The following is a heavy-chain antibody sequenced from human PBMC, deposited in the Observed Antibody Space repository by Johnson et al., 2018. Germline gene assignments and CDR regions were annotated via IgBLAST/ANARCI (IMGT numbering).Heavy chain of an antibody. CDR3: AKQLWSGQHNWFDP. CDR1: GFTFSSYG. D-gene: IGHD3-3*01. Sequence: ASGFTFSSYGMHWVRQAPGKGLEWVAVISYDGSNKYYADSVKGRFTISRDNSKTTLYLQMNSLRAEDTAVYYCAKQLWSGQHNWFDPWGQGTLVTVSS. V-gene: IGHV3-30*18. CDR2: ISYDGSNK. J-gene: IGHJ5*02.